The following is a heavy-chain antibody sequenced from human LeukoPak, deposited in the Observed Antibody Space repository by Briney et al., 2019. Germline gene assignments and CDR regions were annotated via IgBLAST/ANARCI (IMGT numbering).Heavy chain of an antibody. CDR3: ARGVNSGYFDY. Sequence: PSETLSLTCTVSGGSISSYLWSWIRQPPGKGLEWMGYVYYNGSAIYSPSLKSRATLSVDMSNNQFSLHLRSVTAADTAVYYCARGVNSGYFDYCGQGTLVTVSS. CDR2: VYYNGSA. J-gene: IGHJ4*02. CDR1: GGSISSYL. V-gene: IGHV4-59*01. D-gene: IGHD1-26*01.